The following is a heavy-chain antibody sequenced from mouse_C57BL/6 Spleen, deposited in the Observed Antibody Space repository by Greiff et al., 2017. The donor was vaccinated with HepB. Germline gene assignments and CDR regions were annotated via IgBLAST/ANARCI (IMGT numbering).Heavy chain of an antibody. Sequence: DVQLQESGPELVKPGASVKISCKASGYSFTGYYMNWVKQSPEKSLEWIGEINPSTGGTTYNQKFKAKATLTVDKSSRTAYMQLKSLTSEDSAVYYCATLIYDGYFWYFDVWGTGTTVTVSS. D-gene: IGHD2-3*01. CDR1: GYSFTGYY. V-gene: IGHV1-42*01. J-gene: IGHJ1*03. CDR2: INPSTGGT. CDR3: ATLIYDGYFWYFDV.